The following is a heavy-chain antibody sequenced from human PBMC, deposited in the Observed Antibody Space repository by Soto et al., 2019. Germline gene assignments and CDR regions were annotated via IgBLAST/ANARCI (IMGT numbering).Heavy chain of an antibody. V-gene: IGHV1-69*13. CDR1: GGTFSSYA. J-gene: IGHJ6*02. CDR3: ATLTAGRGPRGYYYYYYYGMDV. D-gene: IGHD2-15*01. CDR2: IIPIFGTA. Sequence: SVKVSCKASGGTFSSYAISWVRQAPGQGLEWMGGIIPIFGTADYAQKFQGRVTITADESTSTAYMELSSLRSEDTAVYYCATLTAGRGPRGYYYYYYYGMDVWGQGTTVTVSS.